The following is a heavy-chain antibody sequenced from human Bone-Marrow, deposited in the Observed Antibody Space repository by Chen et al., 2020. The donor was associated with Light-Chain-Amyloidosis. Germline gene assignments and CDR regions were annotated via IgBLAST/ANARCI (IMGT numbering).Heavy chain of an antibody. J-gene: IGHJ5*02. V-gene: IGHV3-23*04. Sequence: EVQLVESGGGLAQPGGSLRLSWAASGFTLYNHAMNWVRQAPGKGLEWVSGISGSGETTDYAGSVKGRFTISSDNSESTLYLQMNSLRAEDTAVYYCARGPFSSGWTWFDHWGQGTLVTVSS. CDR2: ISGSGETT. D-gene: IGHD6-19*01. CDR3: ARGPFSSGWTWFDH. CDR1: GFTLYNHA.